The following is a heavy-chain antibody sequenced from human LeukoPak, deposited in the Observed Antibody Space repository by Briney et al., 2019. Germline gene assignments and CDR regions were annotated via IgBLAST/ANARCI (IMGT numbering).Heavy chain of an antibody. CDR3: ASDSSGYYSTSPNAFDI. V-gene: IGHV1-69*05. J-gene: IGHJ3*02. Sequence: SVKVSCKASGGTFSSYAISWVRQAPGQGLEWMGGIIPIFGTANYAQKFQGRVTITTDESTSTAYMELSSLRSEDTAVYYCASDSSGYYSTSPNAFDIWGQGTMVTVSS. CDR1: GGTFSSYA. D-gene: IGHD3-22*01. CDR2: IIPIFGTA.